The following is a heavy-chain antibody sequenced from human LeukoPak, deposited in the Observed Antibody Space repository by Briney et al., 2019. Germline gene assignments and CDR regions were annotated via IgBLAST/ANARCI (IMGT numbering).Heavy chain of an antibody. Sequence: GGSLRLSCAASGFTFDDYAMPWVRQAPGKGLEWVSGISWNSGSIGYADSVKGRFTISRDNAKNSLYLQMNSLRAEDTALYYCAKEQGRSVVPAADYYYYGMDVWGQGTTVTVSS. CDR1: GFTFDDYA. CDR3: AKEQGRSVVPAADYYYYGMDV. J-gene: IGHJ6*02. V-gene: IGHV3-9*01. D-gene: IGHD2-2*01. CDR2: ISWNSGSI.